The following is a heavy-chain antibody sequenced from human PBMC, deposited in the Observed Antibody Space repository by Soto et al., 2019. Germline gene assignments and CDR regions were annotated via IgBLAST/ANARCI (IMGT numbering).Heavy chain of an antibody. Sequence: GGSLRLSCAASGFTFSSYVIHWVRQAPGKGLEWVAVIPYDGSNKYYADSVKGRFTISKDNSKNTLYLQMNSLRAEDTAVYYCARDRDGYNYYYVMDVWGQGTTVTVSS. CDR2: IPYDGSNK. J-gene: IGHJ6*02. CDR3: ARDRDGYNYYYVMDV. V-gene: IGHV3-30-3*01. CDR1: GFTFSSYV. D-gene: IGHD5-12*01.